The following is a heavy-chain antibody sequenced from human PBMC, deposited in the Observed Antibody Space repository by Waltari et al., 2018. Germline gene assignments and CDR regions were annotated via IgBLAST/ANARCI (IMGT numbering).Heavy chain of an antibody. D-gene: IGHD3-16*02. V-gene: IGHV4-39*07. CDR2: IYYSGST. J-gene: IGHJ3*02. CDR1: GGSISSSRYY. CDR3: ARGNDYIWGSYRSSDAFDI. Sequence: QLQLQESGPGLVKPSETLSLTCTVSGGSISSSRYYWGWIRQPPGKGLEWIGSIYYSGSTYYNPSLKSRVTISVDTSKNQFSLKLSSVTAADTAVYYCARGNDYIWGSYRSSDAFDIWGQGTMVTVSS.